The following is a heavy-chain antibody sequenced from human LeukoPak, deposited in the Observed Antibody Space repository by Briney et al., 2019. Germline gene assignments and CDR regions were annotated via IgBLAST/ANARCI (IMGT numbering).Heavy chain of an antibody. CDR3: ASFSGDYGDY. CDR1: GGSFSGYY. V-gene: IGHV4-34*01. CDR2: INHSGST. D-gene: IGHD4-17*01. Sequence: SETLSHTCAVYGGSFSGYYWSWIRQPPGKGLEWIGEINHSGSTNYNPSLKSRVTISVDTSKNQFSLKLSSVTAADTAVYYCASFSGDYGDYWGQGTLVTVSS. J-gene: IGHJ4*02.